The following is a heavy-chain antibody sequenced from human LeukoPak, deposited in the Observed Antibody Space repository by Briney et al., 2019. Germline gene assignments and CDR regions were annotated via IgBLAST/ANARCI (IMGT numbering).Heavy chain of an antibody. J-gene: IGHJ3*02. CDR2: IYPGDSDT. V-gene: IGHV5-51*01. Sequence: GESLKISCKGSGYRFTDYWIGWVRQMPGKGLECMGIIYPGDSDTRYSPSFQGQVTISADKSISTAYLQWRSLKASDTAMYYCARLNYYDSRGYYLMGAFDIWGQGTMVTVSS. CDR3: ARLNYYDSRGYYLMGAFDI. D-gene: IGHD3-22*01. CDR1: GYRFTDYW.